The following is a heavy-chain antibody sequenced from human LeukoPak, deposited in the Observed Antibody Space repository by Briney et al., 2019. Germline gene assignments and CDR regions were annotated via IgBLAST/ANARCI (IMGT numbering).Heavy chain of an antibody. CDR2: IKEDGSEK. J-gene: IGHJ4*02. V-gene: IGHV3-7*01. D-gene: IGHD3-22*01. CDR1: GFTFSTYW. Sequence: PGGSLRHSCPASGFTFSTYWMSWVRQAPGKGLEWVANIKEDGSEKYYGDSVKGRFTISRDNAKNSLYLQMNSLRAEDTAVYYCARDSSGYQWGQGTLVTVSS. CDR3: ARDSSGYQ.